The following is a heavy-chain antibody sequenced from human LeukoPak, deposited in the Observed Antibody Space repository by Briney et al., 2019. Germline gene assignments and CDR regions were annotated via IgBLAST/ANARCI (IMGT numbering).Heavy chain of an antibody. CDR3: ARTVYSSSWYNYYYYMDV. V-gene: IGHV1-18*01. CDR2: ISAYKGNT. CDR1: GYTFTSYG. D-gene: IGHD6-13*01. Sequence: GASVKVSCKASGYTFTSYGISWVRQAPGQGLEWMGWISAYKGNTNYAQKLQGRVTMTTDTSTSTAYMELRSLRSDDTAVYYCARTVYSSSWYNYYYYMDVWGKGTTVTVSS. J-gene: IGHJ6*03.